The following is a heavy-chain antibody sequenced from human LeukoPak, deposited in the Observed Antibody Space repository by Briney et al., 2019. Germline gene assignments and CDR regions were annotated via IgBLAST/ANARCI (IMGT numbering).Heavy chain of an antibody. CDR1: GGSISSSSYY. D-gene: IGHD5-24*01. V-gene: IGHV4-39*01. CDR2: IYYSGST. CDR3: ARGKAVAGSRDGYNYEVRILGY. Sequence: SETLSLTCTVSGGSISSSSYYWGWIRQPPGRGLEWIGSIYYSGSTYYNPSLKSRVTISVDTSKNQFSLKLSSVTAADTAVYYCARGKAVAGSRDGYNYEVRILGYWGQGTLVTVSS. J-gene: IGHJ4*02.